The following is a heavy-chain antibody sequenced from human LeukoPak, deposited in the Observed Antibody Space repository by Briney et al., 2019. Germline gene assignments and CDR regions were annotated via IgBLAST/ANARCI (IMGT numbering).Heavy chain of an antibody. D-gene: IGHD2-2*02. CDR2: INHSGST. Sequence: SETLSLTCAVYGGSFSGYYWSWIRQPPGKGLEWIGEINHSGSTNYNPSPKSRVTISVDTSKNQFSLKLSSVTAADTAVYYCARGRVVVVPAAIRRGSYWDVWGKGTTVTVSS. CDR1: GGSFSGYY. J-gene: IGHJ6*04. CDR3: ARGRVVVVPAAIRRGSYWDV. V-gene: IGHV4-34*01.